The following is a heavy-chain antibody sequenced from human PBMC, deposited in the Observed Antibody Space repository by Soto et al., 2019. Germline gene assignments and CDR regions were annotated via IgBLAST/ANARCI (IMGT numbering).Heavy chain of an antibody. J-gene: IGHJ4*02. V-gene: IGHV4-59*01. CDR2: VYYSGTH. D-gene: IGHD5-12*01. CDR3: ARVQMATLYFDS. CDR1: GXSLSGFY. Sequence: XTLSLPCTVSGXSLSGFYWSWVRQPPGRGLEWIGYVYYSGTHNYNPSLKSRLTISIETSKNQFSLKLSSVTAADTAVYYCARVQMATLYFDSWGQGTLLTVSP.